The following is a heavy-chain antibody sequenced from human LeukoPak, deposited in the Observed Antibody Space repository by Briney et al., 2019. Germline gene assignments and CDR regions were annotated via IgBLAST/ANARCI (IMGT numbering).Heavy chain of an antibody. Sequence: SETLSLTCTVSGGSISSYYWSWVRQPPGKGLEWIGYIFYSGSSNYNPSLKSRVTMSVDTSKNQFSLKLTSVTAADTAVYYCARGGDDYGDYFDYWGQGTLVTVSS. CDR3: ARGGDDYGDYFDY. J-gene: IGHJ4*02. CDR1: GGSISSYY. D-gene: IGHD4-17*01. CDR2: IFYSGSS. V-gene: IGHV4-59*01.